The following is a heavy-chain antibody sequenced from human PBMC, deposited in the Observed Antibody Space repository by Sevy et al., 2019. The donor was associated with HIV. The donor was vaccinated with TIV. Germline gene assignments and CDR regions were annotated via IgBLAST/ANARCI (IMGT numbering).Heavy chain of an antibody. J-gene: IGHJ6*03. CDR1: GGSISSYY. Sequence: SQTLSLTCTVSGGSISSYYWSWIRQPPGKGLEWIGYIYYSGSTNYTPSLKSRVTISVDTSKNQFSLKLSSVTAADTAVYYCARDSRGGGVYYYYYMYVWGKGTTVTVSS. CDR2: IYYSGST. CDR3: ARDSRGGGVYYYYYMYV. V-gene: IGHV4-59*01. D-gene: IGHD3-16*01.